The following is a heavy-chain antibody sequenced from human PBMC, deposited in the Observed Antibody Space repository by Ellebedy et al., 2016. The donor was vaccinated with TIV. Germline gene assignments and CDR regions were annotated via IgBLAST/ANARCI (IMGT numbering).Heavy chain of an antibody. CDR1: GYTFTDYY. Sequence: ASVKVSCKASGYTFTDYYMHWVRQPPGQGLDWMGWINPDSGATKYAQKFQGRVTLTMDTSIRPAYMELIRLQSDDAAVYYCARDDHLAVAAPINWFDPWGQGTLVTVSS. V-gene: IGHV1-2*02. J-gene: IGHJ5*02. CDR2: INPDSGAT. CDR3: ARDDHLAVAAPINWFDP. D-gene: IGHD2-15*01.